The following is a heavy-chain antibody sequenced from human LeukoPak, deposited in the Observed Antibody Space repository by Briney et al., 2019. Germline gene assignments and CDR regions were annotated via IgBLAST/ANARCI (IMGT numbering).Heavy chain of an antibody. Sequence: PSETLSLTCTVSGGSISSGGYYWSWIRQHPGKGLEWIGYIYYSGSTYYNPSLKSRVTISVDTSKYQFSLKLSSVTAADTAVYYCARDRGCSGGSCYRWFDPWGQGTLVTVSS. D-gene: IGHD2-15*01. CDR3: ARDRGCSGGSCYRWFDP. CDR2: IYYSGST. J-gene: IGHJ5*02. CDR1: GGSISSGGYY. V-gene: IGHV4-31*03.